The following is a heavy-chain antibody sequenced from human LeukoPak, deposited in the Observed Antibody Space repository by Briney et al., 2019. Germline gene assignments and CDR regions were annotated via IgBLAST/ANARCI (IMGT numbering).Heavy chain of an antibody. CDR1: GGSISSGDYY. J-gene: IGHJ4*02. CDR3: ARVRWSNYYGSGNFDY. Sequence: SETLSLTCTVSGGSISSGDYYWSWIRQPPGKGLEWIGYIYYSGSTYYNPSPKSRVTISVDTSKNQFSLKLSSVTAADTAVYYCARVRWSNYYGSGNFDYWGQGTLVTVSS. D-gene: IGHD3-10*01. CDR2: IYYSGST. V-gene: IGHV4-30-4*08.